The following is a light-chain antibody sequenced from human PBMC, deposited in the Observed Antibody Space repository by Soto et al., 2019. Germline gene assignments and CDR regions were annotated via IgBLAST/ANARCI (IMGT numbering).Light chain of an antibody. Sequence: QSDLTQPASGSGSPGKSITISCTGTSSDVGSYNLVSWYQQHPGKAPKLMIYEGSKRPSGVSNRFSGSKSGNTASLTISGLQVEVEADYYCCAYAGCSTRLVFGTGSKVT. CDR3: CAYAGCSTRLV. CDR1: SSDVGSYNL. V-gene: IGLV2-23*01. J-gene: IGLJ1*01. CDR2: EGS.